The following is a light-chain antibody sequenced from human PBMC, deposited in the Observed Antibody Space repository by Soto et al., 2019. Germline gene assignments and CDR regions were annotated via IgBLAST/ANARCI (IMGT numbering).Light chain of an antibody. CDR1: QTVSSNF. V-gene: IGKV3-20*01. CDR2: GAS. J-gene: IGKJ1*01. Sequence: LTLSADTLSLSPGERATLSCRASQTVSSNFLAWYQQRPGQAPRLLIYGASSRATGIPDRFSGSGSGTDFTLTISRLEPEDLAVYCCQQYGSSPETFGQGTKVDI. CDR3: QQYGSSPET.